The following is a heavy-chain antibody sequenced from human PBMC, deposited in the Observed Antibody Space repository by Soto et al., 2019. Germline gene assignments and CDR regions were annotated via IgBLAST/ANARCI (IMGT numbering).Heavy chain of an antibody. CDR1: GGTFSSYA. Sequence: GASVKVSCKASGGTFSSYAISWVRQAPGQGLEWMGGIIPIFGTANYAQKFQGRVTITADESTSTAYMELSSLRSEDTAVYYCARDRGRHLGELQEGHVPYYFDYWGQGTLVTVSS. J-gene: IGHJ4*02. D-gene: IGHD3-16*01. V-gene: IGHV1-69*13. CDR3: ARDRGRHLGELQEGHVPYYFDY. CDR2: IIPIFGTA.